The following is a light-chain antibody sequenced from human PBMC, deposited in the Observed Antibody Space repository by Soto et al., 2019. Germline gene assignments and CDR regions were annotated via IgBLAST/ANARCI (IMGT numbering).Light chain of an antibody. CDR3: QQYYSIPHT. V-gene: IGKV4-1*01. J-gene: IGKJ2*01. CDR1: QSVLYSSNNKNY. Sequence: DIVMTQSPDSLAVSLGERATINCKSSQSVLYSSNNKNYLAWYQQKPGQPPKLLIYWASTRESGVPDRFSGSGCGTDFTLTIGSLQAEDVAVYYCQQYYSIPHTFGQGTKLEI. CDR2: WAS.